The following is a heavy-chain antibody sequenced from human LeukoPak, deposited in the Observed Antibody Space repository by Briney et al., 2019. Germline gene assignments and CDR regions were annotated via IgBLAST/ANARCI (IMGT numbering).Heavy chain of an antibody. Sequence: GGSLRLSCAASGFTFDDYAMHWVRQAPGKGLEWVSGISWNSGSIGYADSVKGRFTISRDNAKNSLYLQMNSLRAEDTAVYYCARPNYYDSSGYYDGDYWGQGTLVTVSS. CDR2: ISWNSGSI. D-gene: IGHD3-22*01. CDR1: GFTFDDYA. J-gene: IGHJ4*02. CDR3: ARPNYYDSSGYYDGDY. V-gene: IGHV3-9*01.